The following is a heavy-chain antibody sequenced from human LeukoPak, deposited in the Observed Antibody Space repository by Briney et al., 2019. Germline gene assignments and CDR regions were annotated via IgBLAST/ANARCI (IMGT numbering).Heavy chain of an antibody. J-gene: IGHJ6*02. D-gene: IGHD1-26*01. CDR1: GGSISSYY. CDR3: AKRPENSGYGMDV. Sequence: PSETLSLTCTVSGGSISSYYWNWIRQPPGKGLEWIGNIFYRGATNYNPSLKSRVTMSVDTSKNQFSLKLGSVTAADTAMYYCAKRPENSGYGMDVWGQGTTVTVSS. CDR2: IFYRGAT. V-gene: IGHV4-59*01.